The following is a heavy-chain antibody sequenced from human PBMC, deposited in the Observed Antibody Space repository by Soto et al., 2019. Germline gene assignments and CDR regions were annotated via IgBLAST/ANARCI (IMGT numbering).Heavy chain of an antibody. CDR2: ISAYNGDT. Sequence: ASVKVSCKASGYSFTNYGITWVRQAPGQGFEWMGWISAYNGDTNYAQKLQGRVTMTTDASMSTAYLELSSLRSDDTAVYYCARDRGVAPPVAVNTNYYNYMYIWGKETRITVSS. V-gene: IGHV1-18*01. CDR3: ARDRGVAPPVAVNTNYYNYMYI. J-gene: IGHJ6*03. CDR1: GYSFTNYG. D-gene: IGHD6-19*01.